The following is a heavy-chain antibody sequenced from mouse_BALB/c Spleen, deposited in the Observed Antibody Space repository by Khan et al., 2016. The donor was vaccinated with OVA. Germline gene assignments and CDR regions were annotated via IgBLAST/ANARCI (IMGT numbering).Heavy chain of an antibody. CDR3: ARSVTITTVVATDFDY. V-gene: IGHV3-2*02. CDR2: ISYSGRP. Sequence: EVQLQESGPGLVKPSQSLSLTCTVTGYSITSDYAWNWIRQFPGNKLEWMGYISYSGRPSYNPSLQSRISITRDTSKTQFFLQLNSVTTEDTATYYCARSVTITTVVATDFDYWGQGTTLTVSS. D-gene: IGHD1-1*01. CDR1: GYSITSDYA. J-gene: IGHJ2*01.